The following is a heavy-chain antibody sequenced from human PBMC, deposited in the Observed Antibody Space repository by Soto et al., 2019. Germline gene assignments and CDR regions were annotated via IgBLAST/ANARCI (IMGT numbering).Heavy chain of an antibody. CDR1: AFTFSSSA. CDR3: AKDGKGSGYYYVGAFAI. D-gene: IGHD3-22*01. Sequence: EVQLLESGGGLVLPGGSLRLSCAASAFTFSSSAMSWVRQAPGKGLEWLSAISGSGGSTYYADSVTGQFTISRDNSKNTLYLQMNSLRAEDTAVYYCAKDGKGSGYYYVGAFAIWGQGTMVTVSS. CDR2: ISGSGGST. J-gene: IGHJ3*02. V-gene: IGHV3-23*01.